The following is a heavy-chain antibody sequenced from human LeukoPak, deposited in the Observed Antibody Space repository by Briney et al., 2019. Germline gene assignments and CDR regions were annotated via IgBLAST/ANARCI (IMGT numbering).Heavy chain of an antibody. CDR1: GFTFSIYG. V-gene: IGHV3-33*01. Sequence: GGSLRLSCAASGFTFSIYGMHWLRQAPGKGLEWVAVIWYDGSNKYYADSVKGRFTISRDNSKNTLYLQMNSLRAEDTAVYYCARYCSGGRCYLGYYYYGMDVWGQGTTVTVSS. D-gene: IGHD2-15*01. J-gene: IGHJ6*02. CDR2: IWYDGSNK. CDR3: ARYCSGGRCYLGYYYYGMDV.